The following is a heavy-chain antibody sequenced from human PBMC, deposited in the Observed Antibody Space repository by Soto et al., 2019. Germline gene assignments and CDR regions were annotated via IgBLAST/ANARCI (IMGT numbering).Heavy chain of an antibody. CDR3: AKVCCGSSGPTYFDY. D-gene: IGHD2-15*01. J-gene: IGHJ4*02. CDR1: GFTFSSYG. CDR2: IWYDGSNK. Sequence: GGSLRLSCAASGFTFSSYGMHWVRRAPGKGLEWVAVIWYDGSNKYYADSVKGRFTFSRDNSKNTLYLQMNSLRAEDTAVYYCAKVCCGSSGPTYFDYWGQGTLVTVSS. V-gene: IGHV3-30*02.